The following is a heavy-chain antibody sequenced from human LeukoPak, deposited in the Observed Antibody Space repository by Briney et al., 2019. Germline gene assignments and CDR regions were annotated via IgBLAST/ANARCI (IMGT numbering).Heavy chain of an antibody. D-gene: IGHD3-9*01. CDR2: IYYSGST. Sequence: SETLSLTCTVSGGPISSGDYYWSWIRQPPGKGLEWIGYIYYSGSTYYNPSLKSRVTISVDTSKNQFSLKLSSVTAADTAVYYCARVVLGLRYFDWLLSPGYFDLWGRGTLVTVSS. CDR3: ARVVLGLRYFDWLLSPGYFDL. V-gene: IGHV4-30-4*08. CDR1: GGPISSGDYY. J-gene: IGHJ2*01.